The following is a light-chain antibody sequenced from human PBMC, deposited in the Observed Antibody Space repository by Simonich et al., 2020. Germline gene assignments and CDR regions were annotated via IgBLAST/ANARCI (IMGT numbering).Light chain of an antibody. CDR1: SSDVGGYNY. CDR2: DVR. J-gene: IGLJ3*02. V-gene: IGLV2-14*01. CDR3: SSYTSSSTLV. Sequence: SALTQPASVSGSPGQSITISCTGTSSDVGGYNYVSRYQQHPGQAPKLMIYDVRKRPSGVSNLFSGSKSGNTASLTISGLQAEDEADDYCSSYTSSSTLVFGGGTKLTVL.